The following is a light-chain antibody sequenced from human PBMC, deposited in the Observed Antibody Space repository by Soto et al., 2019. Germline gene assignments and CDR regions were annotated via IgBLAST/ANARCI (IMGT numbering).Light chain of an antibody. V-gene: IGLV2-14*01. CDR2: DVS. J-gene: IGLJ1*01. CDR3: SSYTSSSTYV. Sequence: QSALTQPASVSGSPGQSITISCTGTSSDVGGYNYVSWYQQHPGKAPKLMIYDVSDRPSGVSNRFSGSKSGNTASLTISGLQAEDEADYYCSSYTSSSTYVCGTGTKLTDL. CDR1: SSDVGGYNY.